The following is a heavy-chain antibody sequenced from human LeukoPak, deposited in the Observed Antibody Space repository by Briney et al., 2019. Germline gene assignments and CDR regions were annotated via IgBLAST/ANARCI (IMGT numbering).Heavy chain of an antibody. CDR2: IFYTGNHNS. V-gene: IGHV4-59*01. CDR3: ARGFCSNTRCYREMGSILPYY. CDR1: GGSITIYY. J-gene: IGHJ4*02. D-gene: IGHD2-2*02. Sequence: PSETLSLTCTVSGGSITIYYWTWIRQPPGKGLEWIGYIFYTGNHNSNDNPSLRSRVTMSVDTSKNQFSLNLRSVTAADTAVYYCARGFCSNTRCYREMGSILPYYWGQGAPCTASS.